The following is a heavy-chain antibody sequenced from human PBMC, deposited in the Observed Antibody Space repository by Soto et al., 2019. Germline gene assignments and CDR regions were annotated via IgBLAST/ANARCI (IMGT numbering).Heavy chain of an antibody. CDR2: ISANGQGI. CDR1: GFTFSTYA. J-gene: IGHJ4*02. D-gene: IGHD1-7*01. Sequence: HPGGSLRLSCAASGFTFSTYALSWVRQAPGKGLEWVSAISANGQGIYYADSVRGRFTISRYNSKNTIFLHMDSLRAEDTAVYYCAKDRNYPRDQFHYWGQGTLVTVSS. V-gene: IGHV3-23*01. CDR3: AKDRNYPRDQFHY.